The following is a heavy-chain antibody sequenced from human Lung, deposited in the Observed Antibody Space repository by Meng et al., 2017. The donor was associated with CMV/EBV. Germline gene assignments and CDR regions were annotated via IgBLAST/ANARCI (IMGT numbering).Heavy chain of an antibody. CDR1: GFTFSSFW. Sequence: GEXXKISCAASGFTFSSFWMAWVRQAPGKGLEWVGNIKQDESEIQYVGSVKGRFTITRDNAKNSLFLQMNSLRAEDTAVYYCARSMLEVNRYYYGMEVWGEGTXVTVSS. CDR2: IKQDESEI. D-gene: IGHD1-1*01. J-gene: IGHJ6*04. CDR3: ARSMLEVNRYYYGMEV. V-gene: IGHV3-7*01.